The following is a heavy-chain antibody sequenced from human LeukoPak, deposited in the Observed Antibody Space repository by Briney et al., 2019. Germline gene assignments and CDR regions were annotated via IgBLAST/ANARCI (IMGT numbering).Heavy chain of an antibody. J-gene: IGHJ4*02. CDR1: GYTFTGYY. D-gene: IGHD1-1*01. CDR3: ARTAPYAGSWNAKANSYYFDY. Sequence: GASVKVSCKASGYTFTGYYMHWVRQAPGQGLEWMGWINPNSGGTNYAQKFQGRVTMTRDTSISTAYMELNSLRSEDTAVYYCARTAPYAGSWNAKANSYYFDYWGQGSLVTVSS. V-gene: IGHV1-2*02. CDR2: INPNSGGT.